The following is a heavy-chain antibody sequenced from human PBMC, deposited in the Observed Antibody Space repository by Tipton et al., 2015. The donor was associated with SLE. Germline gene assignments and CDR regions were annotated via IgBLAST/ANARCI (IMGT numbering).Heavy chain of an antibody. D-gene: IGHD2-15*01. V-gene: IGHV4-61*01. CDR2: IYYSGST. CDR3: ARGRGIVVVVAATPFDY. CDR1: GGSISSGSYY. J-gene: IGHJ4*02. Sequence: TLSLTCTVSGGSISSGSYYWTWIRQPPGKGLEWIGYIYYSGSTYYNPSLKSRVTISVDTSKNQFSLKLSSVTAADTAVYYCARGRGIVVVVAATPFDYWGQGTLVTVSS.